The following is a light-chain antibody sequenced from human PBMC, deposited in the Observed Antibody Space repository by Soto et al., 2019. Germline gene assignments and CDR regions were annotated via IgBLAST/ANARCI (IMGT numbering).Light chain of an antibody. Sequence: EIVLTQSPGTLSLSPGERATLSCRASQSVSNYLFWYQQKPGQAPRLLMYDASNRATGIPARFSGSGSGTDFTLTISRLEPEDFAVYFCQQRSNWPWTFGQGTKVEIK. CDR1: QSVSNY. CDR3: QQRSNWPWT. CDR2: DAS. J-gene: IGKJ1*01. V-gene: IGKV3-11*01.